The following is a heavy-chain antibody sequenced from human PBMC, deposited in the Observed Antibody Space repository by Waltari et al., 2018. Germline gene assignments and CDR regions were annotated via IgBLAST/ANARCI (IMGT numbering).Heavy chain of an antibody. D-gene: IGHD1-26*01. CDR3: ARDVEWELPHFDY. Sequence: EVQLVESGGGLVQPGGSLRLSCAASGFTFSSYWISWVRQAPGKGLEWVANIKQDGSEKYYVDSVKGRFTISRDNAKNSLYLQMNSLRAEDTAVYYCARDVEWELPHFDYWGQGTLVTVSS. J-gene: IGHJ4*02. CDR2: IKQDGSEK. V-gene: IGHV3-7*03. CDR1: GFTFSSYW.